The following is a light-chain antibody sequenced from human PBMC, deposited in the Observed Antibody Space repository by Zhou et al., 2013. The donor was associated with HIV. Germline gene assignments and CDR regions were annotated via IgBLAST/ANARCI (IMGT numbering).Light chain of an antibody. V-gene: IGKV3-11*01. CDR2: DAS. J-gene: IGKJ4*01. CDR3: QQYNNWPLLT. CDR1: QTVHSY. Sequence: EIVLTQSPATLSLSPGERATLSCRASQTVHSYLAWYQHKPGQAPRLLIHDASNGATGIPARFSGSGSGTEFTLTISSMQSEDFAVYYCQQYNNWPLLTFGGGTKVEIK.